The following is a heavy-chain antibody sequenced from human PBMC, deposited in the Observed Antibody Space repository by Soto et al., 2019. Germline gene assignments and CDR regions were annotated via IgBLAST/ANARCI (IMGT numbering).Heavy chain of an antibody. D-gene: IGHD6-19*01. CDR3: AKDGGIAVAGFDY. V-gene: IGHV3-30*18. J-gene: IGHJ4*02. Sequence: QVQLVESGGGVVQPGRSLRLSCAASGFTFSSYGMHWVRQAPGKGLEWVAVISYDGSNKYYADSVKGRFTISRDNSKNTLYLQMNSLRAEDTAVYYCAKDGGIAVAGFDYWGQGTLVTVSS. CDR1: GFTFSSYG. CDR2: ISYDGSNK.